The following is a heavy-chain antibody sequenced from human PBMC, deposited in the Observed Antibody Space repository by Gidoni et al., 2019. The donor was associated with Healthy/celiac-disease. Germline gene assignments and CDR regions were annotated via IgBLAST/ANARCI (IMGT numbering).Heavy chain of an antibody. CDR2: IRGRGGST. D-gene: IGHD6-13*01. Sequence: EVQLWESGGGLVQPGGSLRLSCAAAGVTFSSYAMSWVRQAPGKGLEGVSAIRGRGGSTYYADSVMGRFTISRDNSKNTLSLQMNSLRAEDTAVYYCAKHRSSSWYYFDYWGQGTLVTVSS. CDR1: GVTFSSYA. CDR3: AKHRSSSWYYFDY. J-gene: IGHJ4*02. V-gene: IGHV3-23*01.